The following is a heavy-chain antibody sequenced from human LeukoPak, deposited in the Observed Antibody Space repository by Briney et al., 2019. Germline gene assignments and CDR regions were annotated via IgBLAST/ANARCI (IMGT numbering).Heavy chain of an antibody. V-gene: IGHV3-74*01. D-gene: IGHD1-26*01. Sequence: PGGSLRLSCAASGFTLSTYWMHWVRQPPGKGLVWVSTINSDGTTTTYTGSVKSRFTISRDNAKNTLYLQMNSLRAEDTAVYYCARDPNKWELPVDYWGQGTLVTVSS. CDR3: ARDPNKWELPVDY. J-gene: IGHJ4*02. CDR2: INSDGTTT. CDR1: GFTLSTYW.